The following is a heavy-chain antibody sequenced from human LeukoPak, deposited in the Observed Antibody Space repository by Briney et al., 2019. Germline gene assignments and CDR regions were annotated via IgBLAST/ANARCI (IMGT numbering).Heavy chain of an antibody. J-gene: IGHJ5*02. D-gene: IGHD6-13*01. CDR1: GDSVSSNSAA. CDR2: TNYRAKWYN. V-gene: IGHV6-1*01. Sequence: SQTLSLTCAISGDSVSSNSAAWNWIRQSPSRGLEWLGRTNYRAKWYNDYAVSLKSRINSNPDTSKNQFSLQLNSVTPEDTAVYYCAREPPRYSSSWYSFDPWGQGTLVTVSS. CDR3: AREPPRYSSSWYSFDP.